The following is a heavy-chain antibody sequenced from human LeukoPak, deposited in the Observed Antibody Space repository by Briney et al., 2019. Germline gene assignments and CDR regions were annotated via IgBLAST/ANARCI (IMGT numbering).Heavy chain of an antibody. CDR2: ISSSGSTI. CDR3: ARDLTDPPYYYYYIDV. CDR1: GFTFSSYE. V-gene: IGHV3-48*03. Sequence: GGSLRLSCAASGFTFSSYEMNWVRQAPGKGLEWVSYISSSGSTIYYADSVKGRFTISRDNAKNSLYLQMNSLRAEDTAVYYCARDLTDPPYYYYYIDVWGKGTSVTISS. J-gene: IGHJ6*03.